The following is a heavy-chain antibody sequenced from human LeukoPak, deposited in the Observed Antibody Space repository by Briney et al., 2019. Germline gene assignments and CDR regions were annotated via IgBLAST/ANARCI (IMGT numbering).Heavy chain of an antibody. V-gene: IGHV1-2*02. CDR2: INPNSGGT. Sequence: EASVKVSCKASGYTFTGYYMHWVRQAPGQGLEWMGWINPNSGGTNYAQTFQGRVTMTRDTSISTAYMELSRLRSDDTAVYYCARGLMITFGGQPPHDYWGQGTLVTVSS. D-gene: IGHD3-16*01. J-gene: IGHJ4*02. CDR3: ARGLMITFGGQPPHDY. CDR1: GYTFTGYY.